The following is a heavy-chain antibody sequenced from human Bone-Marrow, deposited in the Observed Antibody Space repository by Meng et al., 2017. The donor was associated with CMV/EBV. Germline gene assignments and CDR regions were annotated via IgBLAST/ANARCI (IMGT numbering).Heavy chain of an antibody. CDR2: INTDGSFT. V-gene: IGHV3-74*03. CDR1: GFTFSNYW. CDR3: GRDLTGERDQ. J-gene: IGHJ4*02. Sequence: DVQLVESGGGLVQPGGSLRLSCADSGFTFSNYWMHWVRQVPGEGLVWVSRINTDGSFTSYADSVKGRFTISRDNAKNTLYLQMNSLRVDDSAVYYCGRDLTGERDQWGQGTLVTVSS. D-gene: IGHD7-27*01.